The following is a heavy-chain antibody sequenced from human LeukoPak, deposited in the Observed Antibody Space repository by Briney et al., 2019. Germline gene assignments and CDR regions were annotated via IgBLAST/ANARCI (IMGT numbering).Heavy chain of an antibody. J-gene: IGHJ3*02. CDR3: ARHDGSYGTFDAFDI. CDR1: GYSFTSYW. D-gene: IGHD5-18*01. CDR2: IYPGDSDT. Sequence: GESLKISCKGSGYSFTSYWIGWVRQMPGKGLEWMGNIYPGDSDTRYSASCQGQVTISADKSLSTAYLQWSSLKASDTAMYYCARHDGSYGTFDAFDIWGQGTMVTVSS. V-gene: IGHV5-51*01.